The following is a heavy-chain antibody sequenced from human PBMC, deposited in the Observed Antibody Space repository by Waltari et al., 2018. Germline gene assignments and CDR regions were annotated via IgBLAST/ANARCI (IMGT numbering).Heavy chain of an antibody. CDR3: ASCTGGNCYYYGFDV. CDR1: GGTVSSYA. CDR2: IIPILGIA. D-gene: IGHD2-8*02. Sequence: QVQLVQSGAEVKKPGSSVTVSCRASGGTVSSYAVSWVRQAPGQGLEWMGRIIPILGIANYAQKFQGRVTITADKSTSTAYMELSSLRSEDTAVYYCASCTGGNCYYYGFDVWGQGTTVTVSS. V-gene: IGHV1-69*04. J-gene: IGHJ6*02.